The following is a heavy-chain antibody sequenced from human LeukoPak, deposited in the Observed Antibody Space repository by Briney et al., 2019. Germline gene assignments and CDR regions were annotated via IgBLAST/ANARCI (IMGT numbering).Heavy chain of an antibody. J-gene: IGHJ4*02. D-gene: IGHD3-10*01. CDR3: ARAGFGEHLDY. CDR2: INPGSGDT. CDR1: GYTFTGYY. Sequence: GASVKVSCKASGYTFTGYYMHWVRQAPGQGLEWMGWINPGSGDTNYAQNLYGRVTLTRDTSISTAYMELSGLTSDDTAFYYCARAGFGEHLDYWGQGTLVTVSS. V-gene: IGHV1-2*02.